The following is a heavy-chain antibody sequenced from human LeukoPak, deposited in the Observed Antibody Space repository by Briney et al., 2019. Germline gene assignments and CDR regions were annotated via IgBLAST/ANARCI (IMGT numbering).Heavy chain of an antibody. V-gene: IGHV4-39*07. Sequence: KASETLSLTCTVSGGSISSSSYYWGWIRQPPGKGLEWIGSIYYSGSTNYNPSLKSRVTISVDTSKNQFSLKLSSVTAADTAVYYCARLIAAGLIGDYYYMDVWGKGTTVTISS. CDR2: IYYSGST. CDR3: ARLIAAGLIGDYYYMDV. J-gene: IGHJ6*03. D-gene: IGHD6-13*01. CDR1: GGSISSSSYY.